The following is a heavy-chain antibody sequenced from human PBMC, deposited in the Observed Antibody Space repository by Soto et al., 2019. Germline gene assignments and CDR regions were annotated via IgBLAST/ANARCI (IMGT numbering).Heavy chain of an antibody. Sequence: SESLSITCTVSGGSISSYYWSWIRQPPGKGLEWIGYIYYSGSTNYNPSLKSRVTISVDTSKNQFSLKLNSMTAADTAVYYCARHNYGSGSTYFDYWGQGTLVTVSS. J-gene: IGHJ4*02. CDR1: GGSISSYY. CDR3: ARHNYGSGSTYFDY. D-gene: IGHD3-10*01. V-gene: IGHV4-59*08. CDR2: IYYSGST.